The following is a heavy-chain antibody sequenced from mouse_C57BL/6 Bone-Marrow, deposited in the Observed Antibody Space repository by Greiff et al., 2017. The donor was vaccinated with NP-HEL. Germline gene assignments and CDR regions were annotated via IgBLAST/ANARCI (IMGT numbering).Heavy chain of an antibody. Sequence: QVQLQQSGAELVRPGTSVKVSCKASGYAFTNYLIEWVKQRPGQGLEWIGVINPGSGGTNYNEKFKGKATLTADKSSSTAYMQLSSLTSEDSAVYFGAVLDPWFAYWGQGTLVTVSA. CDR3: AVLDPWFAY. CDR2: INPGSGGT. V-gene: IGHV1-54*01. J-gene: IGHJ3*01. CDR1: GYAFTNYL.